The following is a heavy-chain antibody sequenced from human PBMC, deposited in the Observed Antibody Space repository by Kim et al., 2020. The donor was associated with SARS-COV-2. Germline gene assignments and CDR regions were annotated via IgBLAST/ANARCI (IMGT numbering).Heavy chain of an antibody. CDR3: AKEKGGYGDLDY. D-gene: IGHD4-17*01. CDR2: ISWYSGSI. J-gene: IGHJ4*02. V-gene: IGHV3-9*01. CDR1: GFTFDDYA. Sequence: SLRLSCAASGFTFDDYAMHWVRQAPGKGLEWVSGISWYSGSIGYADSVKGRFTISRDNAKNSLYLQMNSLRAEDTALYYCAKEKGGYGDLDYWGQGTLVTVSS.